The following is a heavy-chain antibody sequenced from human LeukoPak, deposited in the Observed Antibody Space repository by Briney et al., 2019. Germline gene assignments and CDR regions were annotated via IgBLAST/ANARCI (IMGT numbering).Heavy chain of an antibody. CDR3: AGDRNSDWYSPLDY. CDR2: ITATGDTA. J-gene: IGHJ4*02. Sequence: FTXTXXAMSWIXXAPGKGLEWVAIITATGDTAYYADSVKGRFTISRDNSRNTVYMQMDSLRAEDTAIYYCAGDRNSDWYSPLDYWGQGSQVTVSP. V-gene: IGHV3-23*01. CDR1: FTXTXXA. D-gene: IGHD6-19*01.